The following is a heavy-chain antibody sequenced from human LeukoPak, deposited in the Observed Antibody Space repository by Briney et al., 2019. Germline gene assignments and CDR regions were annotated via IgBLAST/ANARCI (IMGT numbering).Heavy chain of an antibody. CDR1: GGSVSSYF. CDR3: ERGWEPPLYYY. CDR2: IYYSGST. Sequence: SETLSLTCTVSGGSVSSYFWSWIRQPPGKGLEWIGYIYYSGSTNYNPSLKSRVTISVDTSKNQSSLKLSSVTAADTAVYYCERGWEPPLYYYWGQGTLVTVSS. V-gene: IGHV4-59*02. D-gene: IGHD4-23*01. J-gene: IGHJ4*02.